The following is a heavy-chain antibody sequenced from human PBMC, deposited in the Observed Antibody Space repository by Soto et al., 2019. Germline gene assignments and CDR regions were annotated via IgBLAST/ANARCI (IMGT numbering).Heavy chain of an antibody. CDR2: INSDGSST. CDR1: GFTFSSYW. D-gene: IGHD2-2*01. CDR3: ARGGYCSSTSKLSGCYYYGMDV. V-gene: IGHV3-74*01. Sequence: VQLVESGGGLVQPGGSLRLSCAASGFTFSSYWMHWVRQAPGKGLVWVSRINSDGSSTSYADSVKGRFTISRDNAKNTLYLQMNSLRAEDTAVYYCARGGYCSSTSKLSGCYYYGMDVWGQGTTVTVSS. J-gene: IGHJ6*02.